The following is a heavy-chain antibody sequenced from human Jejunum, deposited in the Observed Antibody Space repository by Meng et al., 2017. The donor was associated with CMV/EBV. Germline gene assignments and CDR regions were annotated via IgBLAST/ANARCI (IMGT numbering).Heavy chain of an antibody. D-gene: IGHD3-3*01. CDR3: ARGSIFVSFDS. CDR2: IHDTGST. CDR1: GGSIGSGDYY. Sequence: QERRRESGPGLLKPSQTLSLPCSVSGGSIGSGDYYWSWIRQPPGEGLEWIGYIHDTGSTYYNPSLKSRVDISLGTSRNHFSLTLSSVTAEDTAVYFCARGSIFVSFDSWGQGTLVTVSS. J-gene: IGHJ4*02. V-gene: IGHV4-30-4*08.